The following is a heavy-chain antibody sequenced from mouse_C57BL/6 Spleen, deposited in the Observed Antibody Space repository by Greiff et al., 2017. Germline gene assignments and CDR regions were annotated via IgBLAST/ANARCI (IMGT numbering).Heavy chain of an antibody. D-gene: IGHD1-1*01. CDR1: GYSFIGYY. CDR2: INPSTGGT. Sequence: EVQLQQSGPELVKPGASVKISCKASGYSFIGYYMNWVKQSPEKSLEWIGEINPSTGGTTYNQKFKAKATLTVDKSSSTAYMQLKSLTSEDSAVYYCARLTTVVGAMDYWGQGTSVTVSS. J-gene: IGHJ4*01. V-gene: IGHV1-42*01. CDR3: ARLTTVVGAMDY.